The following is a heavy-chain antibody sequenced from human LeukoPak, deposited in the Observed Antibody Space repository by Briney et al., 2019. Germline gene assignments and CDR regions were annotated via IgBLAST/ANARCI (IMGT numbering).Heavy chain of an antibody. J-gene: IGHJ4*02. CDR1: GFTFSSFS. V-gene: IGHV3-74*01. CDR3: ARDMTGYHDY. D-gene: IGHD3-9*01. CDR2: VNPDGSST. Sequence: GESLKISCAASGFTFSSFSMNWVRQAPGKGLVWVSRVNPDGSSTNYADSVKGRFTISRDNAKNTLYLQMNRLRAEDTAVYYCARDMTGYHDYWGQGTLVTVSS.